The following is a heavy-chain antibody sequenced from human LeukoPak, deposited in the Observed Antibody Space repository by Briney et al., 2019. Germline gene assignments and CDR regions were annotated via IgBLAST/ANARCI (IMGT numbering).Heavy chain of an antibody. V-gene: IGHV3-15*01. Sequence: PGGSLRLSCAASGFTFSDYYMSWVRQAPGKGLEWVGRIKRKTDGRTTDYAAPVKGRFTISRDDSKNTLYLQMNSLKTEDTAVYYCTTDIVVAPAAMYYWGQGTLVTVSS. D-gene: IGHD2-2*01. J-gene: IGHJ4*02. CDR2: IKRKTDGRTT. CDR1: GFTFSDYY. CDR3: TTDIVVAPAAMYY.